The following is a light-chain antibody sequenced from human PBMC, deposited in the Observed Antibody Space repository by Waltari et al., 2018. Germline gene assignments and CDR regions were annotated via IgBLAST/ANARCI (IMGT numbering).Light chain of an antibody. V-gene: IGLV2-14*03. Sequence: QSALTQPASVSGSPGQSLTISCTGTASDVAFYNYVSWYQQHPGKAPKVIIYDVSERPSGVSNRVSGSKSGNTAYLTISGLQAEDEADYYCNSYTGSSSWVFGGGTKLTV. J-gene: IGLJ3*02. CDR1: ASDVAFYNY. CDR3: NSYTGSSSWV. CDR2: DVS.